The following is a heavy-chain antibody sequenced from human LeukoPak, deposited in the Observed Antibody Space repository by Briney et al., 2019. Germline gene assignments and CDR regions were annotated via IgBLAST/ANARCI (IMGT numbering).Heavy chain of an antibody. CDR1: GFTFSNYW. V-gene: IGHV3-7*01. CDR2: INLDGSQK. J-gene: IGHJ4*02. CDR3: ARKRPNYFDY. Sequence: GGPLRLSCAASGFTFSNYWMAWVGQAPGKGPEWVANINLDGSQKYYVDSVKGRFTISRDNAENSLYLQMNSLRAEDTALYYCARKRPNYFDYWGQGTLVTVSS.